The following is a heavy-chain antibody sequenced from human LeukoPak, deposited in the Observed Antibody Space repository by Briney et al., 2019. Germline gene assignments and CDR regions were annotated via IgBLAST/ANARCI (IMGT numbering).Heavy chain of an antibody. J-gene: IGHJ4*02. D-gene: IGHD6-6*01. CDR3: AKGFEYSSSSVY. CDR1: GFTFSSYG. V-gene: IGHV3-30*02. Sequence: GGSLRPSCAASGFTFSSYGMHWVRQAPGKGLEWVAFIRYEGSNKYYADSVKGRFTISRDNSKNTLYLQMNSLRAEDTAVYYCAKGFEYSSSSVYWGQGTLVTVSS. CDR2: IRYEGSNK.